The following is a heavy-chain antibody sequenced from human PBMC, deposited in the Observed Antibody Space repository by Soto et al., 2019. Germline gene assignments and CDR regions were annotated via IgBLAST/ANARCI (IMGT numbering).Heavy chain of an antibody. Sequence: SETLSLTCTVSGGSITTATDYWGWIRQAPGRGLEWIANVYHRGNTYYNPSLKSRVTISVDTSKNQFSLKVTSVTAADTAAYYCARLSSENYYVRFDYWGQGTPVTVSS. CDR3: ARLSSENYYVRFDY. D-gene: IGHD3-10*02. CDR1: GGSITTATDY. J-gene: IGHJ4*02. V-gene: IGHV4-39*01. CDR2: VYHRGNT.